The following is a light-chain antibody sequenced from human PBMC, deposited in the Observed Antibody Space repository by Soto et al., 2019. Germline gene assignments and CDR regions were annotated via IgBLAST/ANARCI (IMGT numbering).Light chain of an antibody. CDR1: QSVSRY. V-gene: IGKV3-15*01. J-gene: IGKJ5*01. CDR2: DAS. Sequence: EIVMTQSPATLSVSPGETATLSCRASQSVSRYLAWYQHRPGQAPRLLIYDASTRATGIPARFSGSGSGTEFTLTISGLQSEDFAVYFCKQCSDWPLFTFGQGTRLEIK. CDR3: KQCSDWPLFT.